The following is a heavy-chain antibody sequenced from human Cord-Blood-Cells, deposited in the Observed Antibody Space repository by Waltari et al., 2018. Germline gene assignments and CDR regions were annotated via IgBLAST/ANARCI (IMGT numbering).Heavy chain of an antibody. D-gene: IGHD6-6*01. CDR1: GYTFTSYA. J-gene: IGHJ5*02. CDR3: ARLESIAARENWFDP. V-gene: IGHV1-3*01. CDR2: INAGNGNT. Sequence: QVQLVQSGAEVKKPGASVKVSCKASGYTFTSYAMHWVRQAPGQRLEWMGWINAGNGNTKYSQKFQGRVTITRDTSASTAYMELSSLRSEDTAVYYCARLESIAARENWFDPWGQGTLVTVSS.